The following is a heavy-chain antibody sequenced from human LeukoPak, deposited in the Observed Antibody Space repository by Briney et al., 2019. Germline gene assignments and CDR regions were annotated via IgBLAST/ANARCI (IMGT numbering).Heavy chain of an antibody. V-gene: IGHV4-34*01. Sequence: PSETLSLTCAVYGGSFSGYYWSWIRQPPGKGLEWIGKINHSGSTNYNPSLKSRVTISVDTSKNQFSLKLSSVTAADTAVYYCARRRACSSTSCYRTYNWFDPWGQGTLVTVSS. CDR2: INHSGST. J-gene: IGHJ5*02. D-gene: IGHD2-2*02. CDR3: ARRRACSSTSCYRTYNWFDP. CDR1: GGSFSGYY.